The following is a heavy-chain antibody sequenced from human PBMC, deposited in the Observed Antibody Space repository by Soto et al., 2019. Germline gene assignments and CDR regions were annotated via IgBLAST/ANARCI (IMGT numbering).Heavy chain of an antibody. J-gene: IGHJ4*02. D-gene: IGHD3-16*01. V-gene: IGHV6-1*01. CDR3: AREFPDYESRDSYFDY. CDR2: TYYRSKWYN. CDR1: GDSVSGNSAA. Sequence: TLSLTCAISGDSVSGNSAAWNWIRQSPSRGLEWLGRTYYRSKWYNDYAVSVKSRITVTPDTSKNQCSLHLNSMTPEDTAVYYCAREFPDYESRDSYFDYWGQGALVTVSS.